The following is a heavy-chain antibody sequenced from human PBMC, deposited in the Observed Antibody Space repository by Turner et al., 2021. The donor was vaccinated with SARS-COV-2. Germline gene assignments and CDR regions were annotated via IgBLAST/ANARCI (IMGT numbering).Heavy chain of an antibody. CDR1: GFSFSSYA. D-gene: IGHD2-8*02. CDR2: LSGTGSST. V-gene: IGHV3-23*01. CDR3: AKGGTGNYGVSDY. J-gene: IGHJ4*02. Sequence: EVQLLESGGDLIQPGGSLTLSCDAFGFSFSSYAMNWVRQAPGKGLEWISALSGTGSSTFYADSVRGRFTISRDNYKTTLYLQMNSLRVDDTAIYYCAKGGTGNYGVSDYWGQGTLVTVSA.